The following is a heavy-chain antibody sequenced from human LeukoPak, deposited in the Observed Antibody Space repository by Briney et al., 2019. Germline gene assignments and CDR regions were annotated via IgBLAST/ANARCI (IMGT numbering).Heavy chain of an antibody. Sequence: SVNVSCKASVYTFTSYDINWVRQATGQGLEWVGWMNPNRGNTDYAHKFQGRVTMTRNISISTAYMELSSLRSEDTAVYYCARYCSSTSCNADDWGHGTLVTVSS. CDR3: ARYCSSTSCNADD. V-gene: IGHV1-8*01. CDR2: MNPNRGNT. J-gene: IGHJ4*01. CDR1: VYTFTSYD. D-gene: IGHD2-2*01.